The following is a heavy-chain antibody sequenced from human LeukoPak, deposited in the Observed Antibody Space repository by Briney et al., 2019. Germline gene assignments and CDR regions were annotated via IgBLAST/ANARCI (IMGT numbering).Heavy chain of an antibody. Sequence: GGSLRLSCAASGFTFSSYNMNWVRQAPGEGLEWVSSITSGSSYIYYADSVKGRFTISRDNSKNTLYLQMNSLRAEDTAVYYCARGPRDYYDSSGYGGFDYWGQGTLVTVSS. J-gene: IGHJ4*02. CDR1: GFTFSSYN. D-gene: IGHD3-22*01. CDR2: ITSGSSYI. V-gene: IGHV3-21*04. CDR3: ARGPRDYYDSSGYGGFDY.